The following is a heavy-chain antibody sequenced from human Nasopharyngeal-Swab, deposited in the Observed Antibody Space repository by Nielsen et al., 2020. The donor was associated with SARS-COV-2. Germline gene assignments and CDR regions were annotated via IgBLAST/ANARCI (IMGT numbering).Heavy chain of an antibody. J-gene: IGHJ6*02. D-gene: IGHD3-3*01. CDR2: ISRSSSNI. CDR1: RFNFSIYS. CDR3: ARDGLDYDFWSAYFMDV. V-gene: IGHV3-48*04. Sequence: GGSLRLSCAASRFNFSIYSMNWVRQAPGKGLEWVSYISRSSSNIYYADSVKGRFTISRGNAKNSLYLQMNSLRAEDTAVYYCARDGLDYDFWSAYFMDVWGQGTTVTVSS.